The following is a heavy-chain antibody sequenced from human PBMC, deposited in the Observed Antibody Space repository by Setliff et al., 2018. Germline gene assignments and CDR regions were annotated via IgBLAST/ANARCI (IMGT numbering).Heavy chain of an antibody. CDR1: GYTFTKNA. D-gene: IGHD6-6*01. V-gene: IGHV1-3*01. CDR3: ARDLDIGQLVPTYFDY. CDR2: MNPNSGNT. Sequence: ASVKVSCKASGYTFTKNAIHWLRQAPGQRPEWMGWMNPNSGNTGYAQKFQGRVTITRDTSASTAYMELSSLRSEDTAVYYCARDLDIGQLVPTYFDYWGQGTLVTVSS. J-gene: IGHJ4*02.